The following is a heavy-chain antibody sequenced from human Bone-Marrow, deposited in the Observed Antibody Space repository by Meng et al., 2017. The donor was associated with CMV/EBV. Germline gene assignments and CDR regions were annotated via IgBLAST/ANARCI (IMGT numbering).Heavy chain of an antibody. CDR1: GHSITRDYF. V-gene: IGHV4-38-2*01. D-gene: IGHD2-2*01. Sequence: SETLSLTCRVSGHSITRDYFWGWVRQPPGKGLEWIGLNDSGSTYYNPSLKSRVAISVDTSGTQFSLTLSSVTAADTAIYYCVRHIIVVPARGYGVDVWGQGTTVTVSS. CDR3: VRHIIVVPARGYGVDV. J-gene: IGHJ6*02. CDR2: LNDSGST.